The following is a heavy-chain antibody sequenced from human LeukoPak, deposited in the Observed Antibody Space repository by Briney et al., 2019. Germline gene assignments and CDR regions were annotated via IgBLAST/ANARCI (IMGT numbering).Heavy chain of an antibody. CDR2: ISGSGGST. D-gene: IGHD6-13*01. CDR1: GFTFSSYA. J-gene: IGHJ5*02. CDR3: AKGGSSSWLGDWFDP. Sequence: GGSLRLSCAASGFTFSSYAMSWVRQAPGKGLEWVSAISGSGGSTYYEDSVKGRFTISRDNSKNALYLQMNSLRAEDTAVYYCAKGGSSSWLGDWFDPWGQGTLVTVSS. V-gene: IGHV3-23*01.